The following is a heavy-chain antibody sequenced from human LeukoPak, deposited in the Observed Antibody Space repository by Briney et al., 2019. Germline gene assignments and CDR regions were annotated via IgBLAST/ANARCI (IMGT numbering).Heavy chain of an antibody. V-gene: IGHV3-9*03. J-gene: IGHJ5*02. CDR2: ISWNSGSI. CDR1: GFTFDDYA. D-gene: IGHD4-17*01. CDR3: AGAPDYGGFDP. Sequence: RPGGSLRLSCAASGFTFDDYAMHWVRQAPGKGLEWVSGISWNSGSIGYADSVKGRFTISRDNAKNSLYLQMNGLRAEDMALYYCAGAPDYGGFDPWGQGTPGHRLL.